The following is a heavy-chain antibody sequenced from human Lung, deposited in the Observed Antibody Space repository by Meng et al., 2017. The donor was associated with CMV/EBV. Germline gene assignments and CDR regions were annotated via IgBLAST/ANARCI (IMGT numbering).Heavy chain of an antibody. CDR3: ARVFGDITGYVFDY. V-gene: IGHV6-1*01. Sequence: SQXXXLTXAISGDRVSSNSATWNWIRQSPSRGLECLGRTYSKSKWDHDYAVSVKSRISFNPDTSKNQFSLQLRSVTPEDTAVYYCARVFGDITGYVFDYWGQGXLVTVSS. CDR1: GDRVSSNSAT. J-gene: IGHJ4*02. D-gene: IGHD3-22*01. CDR2: TYSKSKWDH.